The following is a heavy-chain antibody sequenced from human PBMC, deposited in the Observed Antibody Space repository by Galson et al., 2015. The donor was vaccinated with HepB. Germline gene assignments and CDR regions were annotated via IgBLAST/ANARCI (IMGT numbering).Heavy chain of an antibody. CDR1: GFTVSSNY. D-gene: IGHD5-18*01. J-gene: IGHJ4*02. CDR2: ISYDGSNK. CDR3: ARARDTAMGLDY. V-gene: IGHV3-30-3*01. Sequence: SLRLSCAASGFTVSSNYMSWVRQAPGKGLEWVAVISYDGSNKYYADSVKGRFTISRDNSKNTLYLQMNSLRAEDTAVYYCARARDTAMGLDYWGQGTLVTVSS.